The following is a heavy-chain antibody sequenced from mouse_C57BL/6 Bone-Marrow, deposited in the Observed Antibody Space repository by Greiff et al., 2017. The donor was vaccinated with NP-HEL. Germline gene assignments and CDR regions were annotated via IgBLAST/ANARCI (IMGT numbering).Heavy chain of an antibody. CDR2: INPGSGGT. V-gene: IGHV1-54*01. CDR3: ARLRIKHYFDY. Sequence: VQLQQSGAELVRPGTSVKVSCKASGYAFTNYLIEWVKQRPGQGLEWIGVINPGSGGTNYNEKFKGKATLTADKSSSTAYMQLSSLTSEDSAVYFFARLRIKHYFDYWGQGTTLTVSS. CDR1: GYAFTNYL. J-gene: IGHJ2*01. D-gene: IGHD2-4*01.